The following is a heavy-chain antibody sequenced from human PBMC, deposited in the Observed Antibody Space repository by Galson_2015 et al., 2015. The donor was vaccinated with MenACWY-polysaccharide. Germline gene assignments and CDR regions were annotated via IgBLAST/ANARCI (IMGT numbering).Heavy chain of an antibody. CDR1: GFTFSTYA. V-gene: IGHV3-30*18. CDR3: VKNGYTGSSYGYFDS. D-gene: IGHD1-26*01. J-gene: IGHJ4*02. CDR2: ISSSGDDK. Sequence: SLRLSCAASGFTFSTYAMHWVRQAPGQGLEWMATISSSGDDKYYADSVKGRFSISRDNSNNTLYLEMSSLRARDTAVYYCVKNGYTGSSYGYFDSWGQGTLGTVSS.